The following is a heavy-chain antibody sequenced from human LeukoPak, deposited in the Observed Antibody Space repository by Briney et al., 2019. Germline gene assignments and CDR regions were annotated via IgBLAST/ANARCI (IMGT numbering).Heavy chain of an antibody. D-gene: IGHD6-13*01. CDR3: AKEGYSRGYYSYYYMDV. Sequence: GGSLRLSCAASGFTFSSYAMHWVRQAPGKGLEWVAVISYDGSDKYYADSVKGRFTISRDNSKNTLYVQMNSLRAEDTAVYYCAKEGYSRGYYSYYYMDVWGKGTTVTVSS. CDR1: GFTFSSYA. V-gene: IGHV3-30*04. CDR2: ISYDGSDK. J-gene: IGHJ6*03.